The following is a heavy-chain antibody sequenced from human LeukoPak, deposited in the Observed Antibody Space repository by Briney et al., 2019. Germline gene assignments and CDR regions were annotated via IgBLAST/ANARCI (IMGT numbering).Heavy chain of an antibody. CDR2: INIDGSSG. J-gene: IGHJ4*02. Sequence: PGGSLRLSCAASGFTFRSYWMHWVRQAPGKGLVWVSRINIDGSSGSYADSVEGRFTISRDNAKNTVYLQMNSLRAEDTAVYYCTTVVSVAVNYWGQGTLVTVSS. D-gene: IGHD6-19*01. CDR1: GFTFRSYW. CDR3: TTVVSVAVNY. V-gene: IGHV3-74*01.